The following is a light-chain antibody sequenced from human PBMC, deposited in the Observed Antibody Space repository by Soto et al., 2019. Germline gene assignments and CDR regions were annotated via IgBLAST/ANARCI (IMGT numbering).Light chain of an antibody. Sequence: EIVLTQSPGTLSLSPGERATLSCRTSQSVSNNYLAWYQQKPGQAPRLLIYDASNRATGIPARFSGSGSGTDFTLTISGLEPEDFAVYYCQQRSNWPPLTFGGGTKVDI. CDR2: DAS. CDR3: QQRSNWPPLT. V-gene: IGKV3-11*01. J-gene: IGKJ4*01. CDR1: QSVSNNY.